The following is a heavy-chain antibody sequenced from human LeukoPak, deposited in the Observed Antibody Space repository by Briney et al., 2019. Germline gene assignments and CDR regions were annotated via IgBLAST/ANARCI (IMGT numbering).Heavy chain of an antibody. CDR3: ARGHYDSSGYNWFDP. CDR1: GYTFTGYY. J-gene: IGHJ5*02. D-gene: IGHD3-22*01. CDR2: INPNSGGT. Sequence: GASVKVSCKASGYTFTGYYMHWVRQAPGQGLEWMGWINPNSGGTNYAQKFQGRVTMTRDTSISTAYMELSRLRSDDTAVYYCARGHYDSSGYNWFDPWGQGTLVTVSS. V-gene: IGHV1-2*02.